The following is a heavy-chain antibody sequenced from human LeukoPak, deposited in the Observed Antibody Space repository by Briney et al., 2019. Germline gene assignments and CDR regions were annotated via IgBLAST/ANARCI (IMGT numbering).Heavy chain of an antibody. V-gene: IGHV3-48*03. CDR1: GFTFSSYD. CDR2: ISSSGSTI. Sequence: PGGSLRLSCAASGFTFSSYDMNWVRQAPGKGLEWISYISSSGSTIYYADSVKGRFTISRDNAKNSLYLQMSSLRAEDTAVYYCARVEGAVAVFWNYYMDVWGKGTTVTISS. CDR3: ARVEGAVAVFWNYYMDV. D-gene: IGHD6-19*01. J-gene: IGHJ6*03.